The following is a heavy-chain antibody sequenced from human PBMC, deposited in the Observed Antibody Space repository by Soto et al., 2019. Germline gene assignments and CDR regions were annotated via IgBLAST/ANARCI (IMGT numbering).Heavy chain of an antibody. CDR1: GYTFTSYD. CDR3: ARGRQQWLDDAFDI. Sequence: QVQLVQSGAEVKKPGASVKVSCKASGYTFTSYDINWVRQATGQGLEWMGWMNPNSGNTGYAQKCQGRVTMTRNTSISTAYMELSSLRSEDTAVYYCARGRQQWLDDAFDIWGQGTMVTVSS. D-gene: IGHD6-19*01. J-gene: IGHJ3*02. CDR2: MNPNSGNT. V-gene: IGHV1-8*01.